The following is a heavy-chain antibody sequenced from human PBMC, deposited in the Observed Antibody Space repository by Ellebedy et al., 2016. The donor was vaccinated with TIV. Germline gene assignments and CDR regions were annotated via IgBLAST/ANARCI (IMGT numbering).Heavy chain of an antibody. V-gene: IGHV3-23*01. CDR1: GFTSSNFA. CDR3: AKGSSSGFNYDRVGFAY. CDR2: ISAGGGST. J-gene: IGHJ4*02. Sequence: GESLKISCATSGFTSSNFAMHWVRQAPGKGLEWLSVISAGGGSTYHADSVNGRFTISRDNSRNTLYLQMNRLRTEDTAMYYSAKGSSSGFNYDRVGFAYWGQGTLVTVSS. D-gene: IGHD3-16*01.